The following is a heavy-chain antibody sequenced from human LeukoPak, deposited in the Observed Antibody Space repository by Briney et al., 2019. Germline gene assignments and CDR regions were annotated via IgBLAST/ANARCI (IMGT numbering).Heavy chain of an antibody. Sequence: GGSLRLSCAASGFTVSSNYMSWVRQAPGKGLEWVSVTYSGGSTYYADSVKGRSTISRDNSKNTLYLQMNSLRAEDTAVYYCARGGWVRAMAIDYWGQGTLVTVSS. D-gene: IGHD5-18*01. CDR1: GFTVSSNY. J-gene: IGHJ4*02. CDR2: TYSGGST. V-gene: IGHV3-53*01. CDR3: ARGGWVRAMAIDY.